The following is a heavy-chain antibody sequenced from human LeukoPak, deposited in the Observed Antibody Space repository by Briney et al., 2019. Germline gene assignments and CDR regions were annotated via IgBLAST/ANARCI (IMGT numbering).Heavy chain of an antibody. CDR2: ISGSSSST. D-gene: IGHD1-26*01. V-gene: IGHV3-23*01. CDR1: GFTFSSYA. J-gene: IGHJ6*03. Sequence: GGSLRLSCAASGFTFSSYAMSWVRQAPGRGLEWVSSISGSSSSTFYADSVKGRVTTSRDNSKNTLYLQMNSLRADDTAVYYCARDGYSGSYYRLYYFFMDVWGKGTTVTVSS. CDR3: ARDGYSGSYYRLYYFFMDV.